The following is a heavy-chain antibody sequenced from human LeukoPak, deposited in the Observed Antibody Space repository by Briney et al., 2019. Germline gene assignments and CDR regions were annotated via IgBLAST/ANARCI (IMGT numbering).Heavy chain of an antibody. V-gene: IGHV2-5*02. CDR2: IYWDDDK. CDR1: GFSLSTSGVG. Sequence: GPGPTLVKPTQTLTLTCTFSGFSLSTSGVGVGWIRQPPGKALEWLALIYWDDDKRYSPSLKSRLTITKDTSKNQVVLTMTNMDPVDTATYYCAHATDCGGDCYPYYFDYWGQGTLVTVSS. CDR3: AHATDCGGDCYPYYFDY. D-gene: IGHD2-21*02. J-gene: IGHJ4*02.